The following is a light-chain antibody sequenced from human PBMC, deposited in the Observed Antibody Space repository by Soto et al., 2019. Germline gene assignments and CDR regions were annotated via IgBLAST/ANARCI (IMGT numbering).Light chain of an antibody. CDR1: QNINNY. CDR3: QQLDSYPWT. J-gene: IGKJ1*01. Sequence: IHLTQSPSSLSASVGDSITITCQASQNINNYLNWYQQKPGKAPKLLIYAASTLQSGVPSRFSGSGSGTDFTLTISSLQPEDFATYYCQQLDSYPWTFGQGTKVDIK. V-gene: IGKV1-9*01. CDR2: AAS.